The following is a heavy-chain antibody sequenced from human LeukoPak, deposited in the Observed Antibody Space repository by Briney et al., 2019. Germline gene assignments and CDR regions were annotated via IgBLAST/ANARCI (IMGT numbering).Heavy chain of an antibody. CDR2: INPNSGGT. Sequence: SSVKVSCKASGSTFTGYYMHWVRQAPGQGLEGMGWINPNSGGTNYAQKYQGRVTMTRDTSISTADMELSRLRSDDTAVYYCARDPSFRAYYFDCWGQGTLVTVSS. D-gene: IGHD3-10*01. CDR3: ARDPSFRAYYFDC. CDR1: GSTFTGYY. V-gene: IGHV1-2*02. J-gene: IGHJ4*02.